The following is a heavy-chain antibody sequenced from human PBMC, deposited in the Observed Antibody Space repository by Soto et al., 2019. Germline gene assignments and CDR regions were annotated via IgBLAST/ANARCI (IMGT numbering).Heavy chain of an antibody. Sequence: SETLSLTCTVSGDSITSSGSYWGWIRQPPGKVLEWIGSIYYNGSTYYNPSLKSRVTISVDTSKNHLSLKLTSMTAADTAMYYCARHGGTSGWYPRIYCYGMNVWGQGTTVTVSS. CDR1: GDSITSSGSY. V-gene: IGHV4-39*01. CDR2: IYYNGST. J-gene: IGHJ6*02. CDR3: ARHGGTSGWYPRIYCYGMNV. D-gene: IGHD6-19*01.